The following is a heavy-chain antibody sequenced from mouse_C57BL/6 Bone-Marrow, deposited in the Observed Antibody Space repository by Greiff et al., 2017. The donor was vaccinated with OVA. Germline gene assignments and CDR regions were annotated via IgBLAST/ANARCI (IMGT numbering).Heavy chain of an antibody. D-gene: IGHD1-1*01. CDR1: GFTFSDYY. CDR2: ISNGGGST. J-gene: IGHJ3*01. V-gene: IGHV5-12*01. CDR3: ARYYYGSSYVDFAY. Sequence: EVKLVESGGGLVQPGGSLKLSCAASGFTFSDYYMYWVRQTPEKRLEWVAYISNGGGSTYYPDTVKGRFTISRDNAKNTLYLQMSRLKSEDTAMYYCARYYYGSSYVDFAYWGQGTLVTVSA.